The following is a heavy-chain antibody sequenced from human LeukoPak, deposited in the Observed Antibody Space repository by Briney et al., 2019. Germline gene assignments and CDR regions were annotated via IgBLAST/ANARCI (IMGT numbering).Heavy chain of an antibody. CDR1: GYSFTSYW. CDR2: IYPGDSDT. V-gene: IGHV5-51*01. J-gene: IGHJ6*03. D-gene: IGHD3-10*01. Sequence: GESLKISCKGSGYSFTSYWIGWVRQMPGKGLEWMGIIYPGDSDTRYSPSFQGQVTISADKSTSTAYLQWSSLKASDTAMYYCARPRRGSAPYYYYYMGVWGKGTTVTVSS. CDR3: ARPRRGSAPYYYYYMGV.